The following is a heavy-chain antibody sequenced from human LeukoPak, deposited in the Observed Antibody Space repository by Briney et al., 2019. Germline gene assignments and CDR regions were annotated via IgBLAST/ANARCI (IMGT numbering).Heavy chain of an antibody. Sequence: GASLILSCAASGFTFSDSYMSWIRQAPREGLEWVSYISGVASVIHYAGSVKVPINISRDNAKSSVYLQMSSHRAEDTAVYYCARGGALGMDVWGQGTTVTVSS. CDR1: GFTFSDSY. V-gene: IGHV3-11*01. J-gene: IGHJ6*02. D-gene: IGHD1-26*01. CDR2: ISGVASVI. CDR3: ARGGALGMDV.